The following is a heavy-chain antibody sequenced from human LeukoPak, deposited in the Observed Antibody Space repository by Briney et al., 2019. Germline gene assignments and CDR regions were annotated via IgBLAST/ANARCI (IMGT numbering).Heavy chain of an antibody. J-gene: IGHJ4*02. D-gene: IGHD3-22*01. CDR2: IRYEGSDK. CDR1: GFTFRSFG. V-gene: IGHV3-30*02. CDR3: AKTYYYDSSGDYPDY. Sequence: GGSLSPSCAASGFTFRSFGMHWVRQAPGKGLEWVAFIRYEGSDKYYADSVKDRFTISRDNSKNTLYLQMNSLRAEDTAVYYCAKTYYYDSSGDYPDYWGQGNLVTVSS.